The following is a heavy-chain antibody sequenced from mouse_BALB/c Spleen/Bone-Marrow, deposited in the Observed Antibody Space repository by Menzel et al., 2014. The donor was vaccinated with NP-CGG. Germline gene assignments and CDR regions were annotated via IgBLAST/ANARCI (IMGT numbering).Heavy chain of an antibody. J-gene: IGHJ4*01. CDR2: IWAGGST. CDR1: GFSLTSYG. CDR3: ARALYYYGSSYYTMDY. D-gene: IGHD1-1*01. Sequence: QVQLQQSGPGLVAPSQSLSIACTVSGFSLTSYGVHWVRQPPGEGLEWLVAIWAGGSTDYNSALMSRLSISKDNSKSQVFLKMSSLQTDDTAMYYCARALYYYGSSYYTMDYWGQGTSVIVSS. V-gene: IGHV2-9*02.